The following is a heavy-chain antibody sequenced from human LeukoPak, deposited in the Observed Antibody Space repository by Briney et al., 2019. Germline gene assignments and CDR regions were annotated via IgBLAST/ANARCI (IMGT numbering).Heavy chain of an antibody. J-gene: IGHJ6*02. V-gene: IGHV3-53*04. D-gene: IGHD2-8*01. CDR1: GFTVSSNY. CDR3: ARDLSELYSGRYYYYGMDV. CDR2: IYSGGST. Sequence: GGSLRLSCAASGFTVSSNYMSWVRQAPGKGLEWVSVIYSGGSTYYADSVKGRFTISRHNSKNTLYLQMNSLRAEDTAVYYCARDLSELYSGRYYYYGMDVWGQGTTVTVSS.